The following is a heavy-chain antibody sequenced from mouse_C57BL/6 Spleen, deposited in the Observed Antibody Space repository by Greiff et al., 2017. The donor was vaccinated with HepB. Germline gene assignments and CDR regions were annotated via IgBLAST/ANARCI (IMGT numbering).Heavy chain of an antibody. D-gene: IGHD3-2*02. CDR1: GYTFTSYW. J-gene: IGHJ4*01. CDR3: ARPEGGLRVLYYYAMDY. Sequence: VQLQQSGAELVKPGASVKLSCKASGYTFTSYWMHWVKQRPGRGLEWIGRIDPNSGGTKYNEKFKSKATLTVDKPSSTAYMQLSSLTSEDSAVYYCARPEGGLRVLYYYAMDYWGQGTSVTVSS. CDR2: IDPNSGGT. V-gene: IGHV1-72*01.